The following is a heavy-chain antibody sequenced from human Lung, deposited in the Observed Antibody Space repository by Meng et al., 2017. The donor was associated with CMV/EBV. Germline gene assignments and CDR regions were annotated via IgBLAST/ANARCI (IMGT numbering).Heavy chain of an antibody. CDR2: ISSSGSTI. CDR1: GFTFSDHY. D-gene: IGHD2-2*01. V-gene: IGHV3-11*04. CDR3: ARYCSSTSCPLGYDAFDI. Sequence: GESXKISCAASGFTFSDHYMDWVRQAPGKGLEWVSYISSSGSTIYYADSVKGRFTISRDNAKNSLYLQMNSLRAEDTAVYYCARYCSSTSCPLGYDAFDIXGQGXMVTVSS. J-gene: IGHJ3*02.